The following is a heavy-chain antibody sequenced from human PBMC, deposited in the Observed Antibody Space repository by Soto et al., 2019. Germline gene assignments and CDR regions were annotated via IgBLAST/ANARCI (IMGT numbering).Heavy chain of an antibody. CDR2: INPNSGGT. D-gene: IGHD6-13*01. J-gene: IGHJ6*02. V-gene: IGHV1-2*02. CDR3: ARERVAAALYYYYGMGV. Sequence: QVQLVQSGAEVKKPGASVKVSCKASGYTFTGYYMHWVRQAPGQGLEWMGWINPNSGGTNYAQKFQGRVTMTRDTSISTAYMELSRLRSDDTAVYYCARERVAAALYYYYGMGVWGQGTTVTVSS. CDR1: GYTFTGYY.